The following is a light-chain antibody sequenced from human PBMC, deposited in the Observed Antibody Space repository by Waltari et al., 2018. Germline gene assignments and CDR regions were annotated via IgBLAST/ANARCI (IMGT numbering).Light chain of an antibody. Sequence: DIQMTQSPSTLSAYVGDRVIFSCRASQSISKWLAWYQQKPGKVPKRLIYKASTLESGVPSRFSGSGSGTEFTLTISSLQPEDFATYYCQQYNSYSLLSFGGGTKVEIK. CDR1: QSISKW. V-gene: IGKV1-5*03. CDR3: QQYNSYSLLS. J-gene: IGKJ4*01. CDR2: KAS.